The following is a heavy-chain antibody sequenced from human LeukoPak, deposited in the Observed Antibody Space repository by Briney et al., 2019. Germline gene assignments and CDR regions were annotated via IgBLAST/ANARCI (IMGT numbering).Heavy chain of an antibody. CDR2: ISGSGGHT. CDR3: AKGGLSCSSSSCYSANNWFDP. D-gene: IGHD2-2*01. J-gene: IGHJ5*02. CDR1: GFTFSSYA. Sequence: GGSLRLSCAASGFTFSSYAMTWVRQAPGKGLEWVSAISGSGGHTYYADSVKGRFTISRDNSKNTLYLQMNSLRAEDTAVYCCAKGGLSCSSSSCYSANNWFDPWGQGTLVTVSS. V-gene: IGHV3-23*01.